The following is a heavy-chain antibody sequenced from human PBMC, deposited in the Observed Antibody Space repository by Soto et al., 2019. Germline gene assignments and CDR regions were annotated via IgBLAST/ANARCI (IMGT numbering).Heavy chain of an antibody. D-gene: IGHD6-19*01. Sequence: QVQLVQSGPEVKKPGASVQVSCKASGYTFNTYGISWVRQAPGQGLEWMGWISGYNGNTNYAQNLPDRVTLTIDTSTSTAYMELRSLRSDDAALYYCARAVPLDYWGQGTLVTVSS. CDR2: ISGYNGNT. J-gene: IGHJ4*02. CDR1: GYTFNTYG. V-gene: IGHV1-18*04. CDR3: ARAVPLDY.